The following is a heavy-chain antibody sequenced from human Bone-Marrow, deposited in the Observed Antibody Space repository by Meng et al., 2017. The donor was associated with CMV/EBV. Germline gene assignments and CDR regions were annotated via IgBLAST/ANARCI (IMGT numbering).Heavy chain of an antibody. CDR2: IRSKTYGGTT. D-gene: IGHD1-26*01. V-gene: IGHV3-49*04. CDR3: TPRISSGSYFDY. Sequence: GESLKISCTASGFTFGDYAMSWVRQAPGKGLEWVGFIRSKTYGGTTEYATSVKGRFTISRDDSKSIAYLQMNSLKTEDTAVYYCTPRISSGSYFDYWGQGTLVTVSS. CDR1: GFTFGDYA. J-gene: IGHJ4*02.